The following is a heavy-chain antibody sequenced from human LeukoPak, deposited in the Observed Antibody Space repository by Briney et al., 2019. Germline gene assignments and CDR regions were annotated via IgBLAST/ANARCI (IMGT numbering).Heavy chain of an antibody. J-gene: IGHJ6*03. Sequence: ASVKVSCKASGYTFTGYYMHWVRQAPGQGLEWMGWMNPNSGNTGYAQKFQGRVTMTRNTSISTAYMELSSLRSEDTAVYYCARTYMVRGVIINYYYYYMDVWGKGTTVTVSS. CDR3: ARTYMVRGVIINYYYYYMDV. CDR1: GYTFTGYY. D-gene: IGHD3-10*01. CDR2: MNPNSGNT. V-gene: IGHV1-8*02.